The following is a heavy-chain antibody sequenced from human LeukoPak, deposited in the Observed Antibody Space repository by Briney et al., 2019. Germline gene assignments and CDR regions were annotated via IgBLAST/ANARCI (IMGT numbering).Heavy chain of an antibody. J-gene: IGHJ4*02. D-gene: IGHD3-3*01. V-gene: IGHV3-23*01. CDR2: ILGSGSGGST. Sequence: GGSLRLSCAASGFTFISYAMGWVRQAPGKGLERVSTILGSGSGGSTYYADSVKGRFSISRDNSKNTLYLHMNSLRAEDTAVYYCAKEEWLGKMNYFDHWGQGTLVTVSS. CDR3: AKEEWLGKMNYFDH. CDR1: GFTFISYA.